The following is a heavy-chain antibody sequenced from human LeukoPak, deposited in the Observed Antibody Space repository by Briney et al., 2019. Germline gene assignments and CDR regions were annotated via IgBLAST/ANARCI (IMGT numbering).Heavy chain of an antibody. CDR2: IKQDGSEK. CDR1: GFTFSSYA. V-gene: IGHV3-7*01. CDR3: ARGIQGLYDFWSGLFDY. D-gene: IGHD3-3*01. Sequence: GGSLRLSCAASGFTFSSYAMSWVRQAPGKGLEWVANIKQDGSEKYYVDSVKGRFTISRDNAKNSLYLQMNSLRAEDTAVYYCARGIQGLYDFWSGLFDYWGQGTLVTVSS. J-gene: IGHJ4*02.